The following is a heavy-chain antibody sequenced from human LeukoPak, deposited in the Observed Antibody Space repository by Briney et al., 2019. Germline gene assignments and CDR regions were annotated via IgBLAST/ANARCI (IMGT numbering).Heavy chain of an antibody. CDR2: IYTSGST. Sequence: SQTLSLTCTVSGGSISSGSYYWSWIRQPAGKGLEWIGRIYTSGSTKYNPSLKSRVTISVDTSKNQFSLKLSSVTAADTAVYYCARDGSGSYGVFDYWGQGTLVTVSS. D-gene: IGHD3-10*01. CDR1: GGSISSGSYY. J-gene: IGHJ4*02. V-gene: IGHV4-61*02. CDR3: ARDGSGSYGVFDY.